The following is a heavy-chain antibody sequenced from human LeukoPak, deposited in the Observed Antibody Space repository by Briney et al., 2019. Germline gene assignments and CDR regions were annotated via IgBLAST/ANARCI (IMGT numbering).Heavy chain of an antibody. J-gene: IGHJ6*03. V-gene: IGHV3-9*01. CDR2: ISWNSGSI. CDR1: GFTFSSYA. D-gene: IGHD2-2*02. CDR3: AKDICSSTSCYSYYYYYMDV. Sequence: PGGSLRLSCAASGFTFSSYAMSWVRQAPGKGLEWVSGISWNSGSIGYADSVKGRFTISRDNAKNSLYLQMNSLRAEDTALYYCAKDICSSTSCYSYYYYYMDVWGKGTTVTVSS.